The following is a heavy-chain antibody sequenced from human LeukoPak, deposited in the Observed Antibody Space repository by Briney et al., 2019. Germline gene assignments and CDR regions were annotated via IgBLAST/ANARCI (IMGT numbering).Heavy chain of an antibody. CDR1: GFTLRDYY. Sequence: GGSLRLSRAPSGFTLRDYYMSTIRQAPGKGLEWVSYISTTSSYTDYADSVRGRFTISRDNAKHLLYLQMNSPRPEDTAVYYCARDWYCSSSICYTDRNWFDPWGQGTLVTVSP. J-gene: IGHJ5*02. CDR2: ISTTSSYT. D-gene: IGHD2-2*02. V-gene: IGHV3-11*05. CDR3: ARDWYCSSSICYTDRNWFDP.